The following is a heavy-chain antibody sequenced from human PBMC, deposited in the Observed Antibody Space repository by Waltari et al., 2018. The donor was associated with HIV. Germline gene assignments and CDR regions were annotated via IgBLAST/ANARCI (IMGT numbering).Heavy chain of an antibody. Sequence: QGQLVESGGGVVQPGGSLRLSCAASGSSFSISRVHWLRQAPGKGLECVTFIRYDGNTKYYADSVKGRFTISRDNSKNTLYLQMSSLRAEDTAVYYCAKELRSGYSYYYYGMDVWGQGTTVTVSS. D-gene: IGHD2-15*01. CDR1: GSSFSISR. CDR3: AKELRSGYSYYYYGMDV. J-gene: IGHJ6*02. V-gene: IGHV3-30*02. CDR2: IRYDGNTK.